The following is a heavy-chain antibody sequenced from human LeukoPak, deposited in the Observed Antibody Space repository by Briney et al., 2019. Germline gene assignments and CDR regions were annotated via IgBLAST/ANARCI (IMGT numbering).Heavy chain of an antibody. J-gene: IGHJ4*02. V-gene: IGHV4-31*03. CDR2: IYYSGST. CDR3: ARQSQRSFDY. Sequence: PSETLSLTCTVSGGSISSGGYYWSWIRQHPGKGLEWIGYIYYSGSTYYHPSLKSRFTISVDTSKNPFSLKLRSVTAADTAVYFCARQSQRSFDYWGQGTPVTVSS. D-gene: IGHD5/OR15-5a*01. CDR1: GGSISSGGYY.